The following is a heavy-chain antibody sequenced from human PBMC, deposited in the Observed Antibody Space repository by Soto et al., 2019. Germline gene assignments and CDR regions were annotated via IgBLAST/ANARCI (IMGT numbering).Heavy chain of an antibody. CDR1: GGSISSSSYY. CDR3: ARRPPDYETDFDY. Sequence: QLQLQESGPGLVKPSETLSLTCTVSGGSISSSSYYWGWIRQPPGKGLEWIGSIYYSGSTYYNPSLKSRVTISVDTSKDQFSLKLSSVTAADTAVYYCARRPPDYETDFDYCGQGTLVTVSS. CDR2: IYYSGST. J-gene: IGHJ4*02. V-gene: IGHV4-39*01. D-gene: IGHD3-22*01.